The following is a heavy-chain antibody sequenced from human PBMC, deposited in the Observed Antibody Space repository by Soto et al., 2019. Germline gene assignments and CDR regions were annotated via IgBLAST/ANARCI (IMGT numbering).Heavy chain of an antibody. CDR1: GFSRYG. CDR3: ANSFQGHRDLDYGMDV. J-gene: IGHJ6*02. V-gene: IGHV3-30*18. CDR2: LSFDGSNK. Sequence: QVQLVESGGGVVQPGRSLRLSCAASGFSRYGIHWVRQAPGKGLEWVAVLSFDGSNKYYADTMNGRFTVSRDKSKSTFYLQMNSLTGADTTVYYCANSFQGHRDLDYGMDVWGQGTTVTVS.